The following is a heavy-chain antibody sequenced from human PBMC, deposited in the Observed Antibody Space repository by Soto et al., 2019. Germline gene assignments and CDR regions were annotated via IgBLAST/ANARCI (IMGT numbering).Heavy chain of an antibody. CDR3: ARGPEGVVATH. J-gene: IGHJ4*02. Sequence: AETLSLACAVAGAALRSYYWSCCRQPPGKGLEWIGEVKDGAHTNNRPSLRGPATIPSHTSNNQCSLRLNSVTAAHTGVYYCARGPEGVVATHWDQGRLATVSS. D-gene: IGHD5-12*01. V-gene: IGHV4-34*04. CDR2: VKDGAHT. CDR1: GAALRSYY.